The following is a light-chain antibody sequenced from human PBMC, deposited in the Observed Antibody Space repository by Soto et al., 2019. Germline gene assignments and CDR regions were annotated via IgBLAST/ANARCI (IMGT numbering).Light chain of an antibody. CDR3: QHYDYWLWT. Sequence: EVVLTQSPATLSLSPGEGATLSCRASQSVSNYLAWYQQKPGQAPRLLIYDASTRATGVPARFSGSGSGTEFTLTISSLQSEDFAVYYCQHYDYWLWTFGQGTKVDIK. CDR2: DAS. CDR1: QSVSNY. V-gene: IGKV3-15*01. J-gene: IGKJ1*01.